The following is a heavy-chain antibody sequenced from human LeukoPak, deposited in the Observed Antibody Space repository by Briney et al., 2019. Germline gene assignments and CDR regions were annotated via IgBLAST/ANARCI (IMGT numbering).Heavy chain of an antibody. CDR2: INHSGST. Sequence: PSETLSLTCAVYGGSFSCYYWSWIRQPPGKGLEWIGEINHSGSTNYNPSLKSRVTISVDTSKNQFSLKLSSVTAADTAVYYCARAGLNGDVDYWGQGTLVTVSS. D-gene: IGHD4-17*01. V-gene: IGHV4-34*01. CDR1: GGSFSCYY. J-gene: IGHJ4*02. CDR3: ARAGLNGDVDY.